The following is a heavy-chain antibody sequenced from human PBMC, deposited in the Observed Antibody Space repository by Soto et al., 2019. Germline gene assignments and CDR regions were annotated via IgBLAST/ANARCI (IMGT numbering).Heavy chain of an antibody. CDR2: MNPNSGNT. J-gene: IGHJ6*02. D-gene: IGHD6-13*01. V-gene: IGHV1-8*01. CDR3: ARRGYSSSWYYYYYYGMDV. CDR1: GYTFTSYD. Sequence: QVQLVQSGAEVKKPGASVKVSCKASGYTFTSYDINWVRQATGQGLEWMGWMNPNSGNTGYAQKFQGRGTMTRNTSIRTAYMEMSSLRSEDTAVYYCARRGYSSSWYYYYYYGMDVWGQGTTVTVSS.